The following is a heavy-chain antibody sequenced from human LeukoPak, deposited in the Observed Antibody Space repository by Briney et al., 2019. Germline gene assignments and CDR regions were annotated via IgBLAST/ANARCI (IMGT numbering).Heavy chain of an antibody. CDR3: ARVGYYDSSGYVYYYGMDV. CDR2: IYYSGST. D-gene: IGHD3-22*01. V-gene: IGHV4-39*07. Sequence: SETLSLTCTVSGGSISSSSYYWGWIRQPPGKGLEWIGSIYYSGSTYYNPSLKSRVTISVDASKNQFSLKLSSVTAADTAVYYCARVGYYDSSGYVYYYGMDVWGQGTTVTVSS. CDR1: GGSISSSSYY. J-gene: IGHJ6*02.